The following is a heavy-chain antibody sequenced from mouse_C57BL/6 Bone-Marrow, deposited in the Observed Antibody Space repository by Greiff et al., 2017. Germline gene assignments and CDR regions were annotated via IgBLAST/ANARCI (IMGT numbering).Heavy chain of an antibody. V-gene: IGHV1-69*01. D-gene: IGHD2-5*01. CDR1: GYTFTSYW. CDR3: ARGSNSYYFAY. J-gene: IGHJ2*01. Sequence: QVQLQQPGAELVMPGASVKLSCKASGYTFTSYWMHWVKQRPGQGLEWIGEIDPSDSYTNYNQTFKGKSTLTVDKSSSTAYMQLSSLTSEDSAVYYCARGSNSYYFAYWGQGTTLTVSA. CDR2: IDPSDSYT.